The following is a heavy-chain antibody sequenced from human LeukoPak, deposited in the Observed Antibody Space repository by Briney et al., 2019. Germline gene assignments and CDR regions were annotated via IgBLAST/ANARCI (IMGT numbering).Heavy chain of an antibody. J-gene: IGHJ4*02. V-gene: IGHV3-21*01. D-gene: IGHD3-22*01. CDR2: ISSSSSYI. CDR1: GFTFSSYS. CDR3: AARGYDSSGYYYYEVGY. Sequence: GGSLRLSCAASGFTFSSYSMNWVRQAPGKGLEWVSSISSSSSYIYYADSVKGRFTISRDNAKNSLYLQMNSLRAEDTAVYYCAARGYDSSGYYYYEVGYWGQGTLVTVSS.